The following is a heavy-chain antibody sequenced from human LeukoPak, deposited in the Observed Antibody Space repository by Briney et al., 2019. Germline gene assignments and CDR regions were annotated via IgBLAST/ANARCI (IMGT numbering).Heavy chain of an antibody. Sequence: ASVTVSCKASGYTFTSYYMHWVRQAPGQGLEWMGIINPSGGSTSYAQKFQGRVTMTRDTSTSTVYMELSSLRSEDTAVYYCARGHCSGGSCYSKEPTDAFDIWGQGTMVTVSS. CDR3: ARGHCSGGSCYSKEPTDAFDI. V-gene: IGHV1-46*03. CDR1: GYTFTSYY. J-gene: IGHJ3*02. CDR2: INPSGGST. D-gene: IGHD2-15*01.